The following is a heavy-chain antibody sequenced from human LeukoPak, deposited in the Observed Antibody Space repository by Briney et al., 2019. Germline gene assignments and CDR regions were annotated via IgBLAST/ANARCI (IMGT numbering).Heavy chain of an antibody. V-gene: IGHV3-7*01. CDR2: MNIDGSEK. CDR3: ARDPVEWELLLDY. J-gene: IGHJ4*02. CDR1: GFTFSSYW. Sequence: PGGSLRLSCAASGFTFSSYWMGWGRQAPGKRLEWVANMNIDGSEKYYADSAKGRFTISRDNARNSVYLQMNSLRVEDTAVYYCARDPVEWELLLDYWGQGTLVTVSS. D-gene: IGHD1-26*01.